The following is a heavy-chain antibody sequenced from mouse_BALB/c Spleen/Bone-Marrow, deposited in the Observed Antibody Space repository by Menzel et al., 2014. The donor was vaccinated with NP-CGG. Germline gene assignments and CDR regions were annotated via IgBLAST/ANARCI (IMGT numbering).Heavy chain of an antibody. CDR3: TTGFAY. J-gene: IGHJ3*01. CDR1: GFTFSNYW. V-gene: IGHV6-6*02. CDR2: IRLKSNNYAT. Sequence: VQLKESEGGLVQPGGSMKLSCVASGFTFSNYWMNWVRQSPEKGLEWVAEIRLKSNNYATHYAESVKGRFTISRDDSKSSVYLQMNNLRAEDTGIYYCTTGFAYWGQGTLVTVSA.